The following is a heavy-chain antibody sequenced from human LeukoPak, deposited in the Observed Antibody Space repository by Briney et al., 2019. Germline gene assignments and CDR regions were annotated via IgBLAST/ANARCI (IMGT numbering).Heavy chain of an antibody. J-gene: IGHJ3*02. CDR2: IIPILGIA. Sequence: SVKVSCKSCCSTFSSYTISWVRQAPGQGLEWMGRIIPILGIANYAQKFQGRVTITADKSTSTAYMELSSLRSEDTAVYYCARYDYGDSGDAFDIWGQGTMVTVSS. V-gene: IGHV1-69*02. CDR1: CSTFSSYT. CDR3: ARYDYGDSGDAFDI. D-gene: IGHD4-17*01.